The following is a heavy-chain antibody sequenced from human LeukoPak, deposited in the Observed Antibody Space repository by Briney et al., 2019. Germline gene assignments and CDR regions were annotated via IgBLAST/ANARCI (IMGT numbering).Heavy chain of an antibody. D-gene: IGHD3-3*01. V-gene: IGHV1-46*01. CDR3: ARMVNFYDFWSGYYSGSFDP. CDR2: INPSGGST. CDR1: GYTFTSYY. J-gene: IGHJ5*02. Sequence: GASVKVSCKASGYTFTSYYMHWVRQAPGQGLEWMGIINPSGGSTSYAQKFQGRVTITADESTSTAYMELSSLRSEDTAVYYCARMVNFYDFWSGYYSGSFDPWGQGTLVTVSS.